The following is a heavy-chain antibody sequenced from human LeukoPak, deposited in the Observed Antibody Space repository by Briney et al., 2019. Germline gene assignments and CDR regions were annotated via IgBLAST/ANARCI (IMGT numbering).Heavy chain of an antibody. CDR2: IRYDGSNK. Sequence: GGSLRLSCAASGFTFSSYGMHWVRQAPGKGLEWVAFIRYDGSNKYYADSVKGRFTIPRDNSKNTLYLQMNSLRAEDTAVYYCAKDRRAELAVYPWRQNWFDPWGQGTLVTVSS. CDR3: AKDRRAELAVYPWRQNWFDP. V-gene: IGHV3-30*02. J-gene: IGHJ5*02. CDR1: GFTFSSYG. D-gene: IGHD6-19*01.